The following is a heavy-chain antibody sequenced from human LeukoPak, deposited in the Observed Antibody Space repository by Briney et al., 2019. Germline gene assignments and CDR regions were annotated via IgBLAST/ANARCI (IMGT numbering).Heavy chain of an antibody. CDR2: INHSGST. CDR3: ARGRGARSSRWYNWFDP. D-gene: IGHD6-13*01. V-gene: IGHV4-34*01. Sequence: SETLSLNCAVYGGSFSAYYWSWIRQPPGKGLEWIGEINHSGSTNYNPSLKSRVTISIDTSKNQFSLEMSSVTAADTAVYYCARGRGARSSRWYNWFDPWGQGTLVTVSS. J-gene: IGHJ5*02. CDR1: GGSFSAYY.